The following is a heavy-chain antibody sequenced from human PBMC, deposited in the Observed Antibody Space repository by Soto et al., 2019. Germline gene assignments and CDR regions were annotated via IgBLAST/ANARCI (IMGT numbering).Heavy chain of an antibody. Sequence: QMQLVQSGPEVKKPGTSVKVSCKASGFTFTSSAMQWVRQARGQRLEWIGWTVVGSGNTNYAQKFQERVSITRDMSTRTGYMELSTLRSEDTAVYYCAAGVNDDGNFDIWGQGTMVTVSS. V-gene: IGHV1-58*02. CDR1: GFTFTSSA. J-gene: IGHJ3*02. D-gene: IGHD4-17*01. CDR3: AAGVNDDGNFDI. CDR2: TVVGSGNT.